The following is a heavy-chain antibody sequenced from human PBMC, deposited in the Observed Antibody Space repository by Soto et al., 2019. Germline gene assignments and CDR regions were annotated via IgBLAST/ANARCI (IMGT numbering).Heavy chain of an antibody. Sequence: GGSLRLSCVASGFTFISSFMGWIRQAPGKGLEWVANINQDGGVAYYVDSVEGRFTISRDNTKDSLYLQMNSLRGEDTAIYYCARYYRGSGRYFFDYWGQGTLVTVSS. V-gene: IGHV3-7*03. CDR2: INQDGGVA. CDR3: ARYYRGSGRYFFDY. CDR1: GFTFISSF. D-gene: IGHD6-19*01. J-gene: IGHJ4*02.